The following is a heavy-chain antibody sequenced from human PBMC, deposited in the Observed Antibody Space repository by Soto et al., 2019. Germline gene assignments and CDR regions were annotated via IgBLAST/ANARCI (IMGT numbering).Heavy chain of an antibody. Sequence: QVHLVESGGGFVQSGRSLRLSCAASGVTVSSYAMHWVRQAPGKGLEWVALITYDGGNEYYADSVKGRFIISIDDSENTLYLQMIGLRPEDTAVYYCARDSGIVLVPVTSMDVWGQGTTVTVSS. V-gene: IGHV3-30-3*01. CDR3: ARDSGIVLVPVTSMDV. CDR1: GVTVSSYA. J-gene: IGHJ6*02. D-gene: IGHD2-2*01. CDR2: ITYDGGNE.